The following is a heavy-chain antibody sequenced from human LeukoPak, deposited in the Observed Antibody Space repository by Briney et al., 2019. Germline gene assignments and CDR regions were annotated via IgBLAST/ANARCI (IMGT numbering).Heavy chain of an antibody. CDR2: TYYKSKWYS. Sequence: SQTLSLTCAISGDSVSSNSATWNWIRQSPSRGLEWLGRTYYKSKWYSDYAVSVKSRITINSDTSKNHFSLQLNSVTPGDTAVYYCARVSSPWSPRDAFDIWGQGTMVTVSS. V-gene: IGHV6-1*01. D-gene: IGHD1-26*01. J-gene: IGHJ3*02. CDR1: GDSVSSNSAT. CDR3: ARVSSPWSPRDAFDI.